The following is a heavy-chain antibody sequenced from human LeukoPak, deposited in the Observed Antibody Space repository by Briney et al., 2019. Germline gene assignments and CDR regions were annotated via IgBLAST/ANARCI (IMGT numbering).Heavy chain of an antibody. CDR1: GGSFSGYY. V-gene: IGHV4-34*01. CDR2: FNHSGRT. CDR3: AINYYDTTGYFYADYFDY. D-gene: IGHD3-22*01. Sequence: SETLSLTCAVYGGSFSGYYWTWIRQPPGKGLEWIGEFNHSGRTNYNPSLKSRVTISADTSKSQFSLKLSSVTAADTAVYYCAINYYDTTGYFYADYFDYWGQGTLVTVSS. J-gene: IGHJ4*02.